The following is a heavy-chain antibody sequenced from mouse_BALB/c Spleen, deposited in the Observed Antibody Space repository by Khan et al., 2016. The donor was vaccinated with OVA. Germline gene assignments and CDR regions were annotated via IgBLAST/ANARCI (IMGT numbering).Heavy chain of an antibody. V-gene: IGHV2-9*02. CDR1: GFSLTTYG. Sequence: QVQLKESGPGLVAPSQSLSITCTVSGFSLTTYGIHWVRQPPGKGLEWLGVIWAGGSTYYNSALMSRLSITKDNSKSQVFLKMNSLQTDDTAMYYWARGGNWDGAYWGQGTLVTVSA. D-gene: IGHD4-1*01. CDR2: IWAGGST. CDR3: ARGGNWDGAY. J-gene: IGHJ3*01.